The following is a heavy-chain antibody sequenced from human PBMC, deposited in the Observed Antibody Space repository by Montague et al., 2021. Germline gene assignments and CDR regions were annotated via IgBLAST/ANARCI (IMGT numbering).Heavy chain of an antibody. D-gene: IGHD2-15*01. Sequence: SETLSLTCTVSGGPISSASYCWGWIRQPPGKGLEFIGVIYYNGTTYHSPSLKSRVTVSMDTSKSQFSLKLSSVTAADTAVYYCARSLYCRGGSCYSGFDPWGQGTLVTASS. CDR3: ARSLYCRGGSCYSGFDP. CDR1: GGPISSASYC. CDR2: IYYNGTT. J-gene: IGHJ5*02. V-gene: IGHV4-39*01.